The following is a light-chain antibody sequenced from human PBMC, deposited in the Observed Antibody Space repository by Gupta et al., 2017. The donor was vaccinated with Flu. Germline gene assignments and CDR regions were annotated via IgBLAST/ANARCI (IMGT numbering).Light chain of an antibody. CDR1: SSDVGSYNL. J-gene: IGLJ3*02. CDR3: CSYSGGSIWV. CDR2: ETT. Sequence: QSALTQPASVSGSPGQSITISCSGTSSDVGSYNLVSWYQQHPGNAPKLIIYETTKRPSGVSNRFSGSKSGNTASLTISGLQSEDEADYYCCSYSGGSIWVCGGGTKMTVL. V-gene: IGLV2-23*01.